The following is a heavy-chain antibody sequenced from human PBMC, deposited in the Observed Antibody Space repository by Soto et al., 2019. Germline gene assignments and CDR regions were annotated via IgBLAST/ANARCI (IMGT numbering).Heavy chain of an antibody. CDR1: GFTFSTYG. Sequence: QVQLVESGGGVVQPGRSLRLSCAASGFTFSTYGMHWVPQAPGKGLEWVALISYDGSNKYYADSVKGRFTISRDNLKNTLYLQMNSLRAEDTAVYYCAKPAGVTANFDYWGQGTLVTVSS. CDR2: ISYDGSNK. CDR3: AKPAGVTANFDY. J-gene: IGHJ4*02. D-gene: IGHD5-18*01. V-gene: IGHV3-30*18.